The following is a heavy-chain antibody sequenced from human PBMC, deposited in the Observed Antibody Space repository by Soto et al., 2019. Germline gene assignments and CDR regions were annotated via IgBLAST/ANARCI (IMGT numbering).Heavy chain of an antibody. Sequence: LRLSCAASGFTVSSNYMSWVRQAPGKGLEWVSVIYSGGSTYYADSVKGRFTISRDNSKNTLYLQMNSLRAEDTAVYYCARVAGIAAAGTGDYYYGMDVWGQGTTVTVSS. D-gene: IGHD6-13*01. J-gene: IGHJ6*02. CDR3: ARVAGIAAAGTGDYYYGMDV. CDR2: IYSGGST. CDR1: GFTVSSNY. V-gene: IGHV3-66*01.